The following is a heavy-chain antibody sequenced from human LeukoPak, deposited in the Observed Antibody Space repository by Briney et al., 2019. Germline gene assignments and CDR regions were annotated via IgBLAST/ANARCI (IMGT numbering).Heavy chain of an antibody. CDR1: GFTFSSYA. V-gene: IGHV3-23*01. CDR3: AKVETSGGANCYALDY. D-gene: IGHD2-2*01. J-gene: IGHJ4*02. CDR2: ISGSDGST. Sequence: GGSLRLSCAASGFTFSSYAMTWVRQAPDKGLEWVSAISGSDGSTYYADSVKGWFTISRDDSQNTLYLQMNSLSAEDTAVYYCAKVETSGGANCYALDYWGQGILVTVSS.